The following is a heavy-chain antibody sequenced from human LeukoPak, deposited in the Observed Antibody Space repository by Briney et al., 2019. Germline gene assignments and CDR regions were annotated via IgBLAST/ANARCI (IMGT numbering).Heavy chain of an antibody. CDR3: ARGSRITIFGVVHYYMDV. CDR1: GFTVSSNY. V-gene: IGHV3-66*02. D-gene: IGHD3-3*01. J-gene: IGHJ6*03. Sequence: GGSLRLSCAASGFTVSSNYMSRVRQAPGKGLEWVSVIYSGGSTYYADSVKGRFTISRDNSKNTLYLQMNSLRAEDTAVYYCARGSRITIFGVVHYYMDVWGKGTTVTVSS. CDR2: IYSGGST.